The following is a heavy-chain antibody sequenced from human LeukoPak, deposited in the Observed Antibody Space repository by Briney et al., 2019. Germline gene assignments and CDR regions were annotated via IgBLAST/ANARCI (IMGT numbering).Heavy chain of an antibody. J-gene: IGHJ5*02. CDR1: GGTFSSYA. D-gene: IGHD6-13*01. Sequence: ASVKVSCKASGGTFSSYAISWVRQAPGQGLEWMGRIIPILSIANYAQKFQGRVTITADKSTSTAYMELSSLRSEDTAVYYCARGSSSFLWFDPWGQGTLVTVSS. CDR3: ARGSSSFLWFDP. V-gene: IGHV1-69*04. CDR2: IIPILSIA.